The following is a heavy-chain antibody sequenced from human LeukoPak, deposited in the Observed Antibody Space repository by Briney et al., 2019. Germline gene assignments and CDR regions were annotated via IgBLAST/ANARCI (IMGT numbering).Heavy chain of an antibody. CDR3: ARHLGRYCSGGSCPFDY. J-gene: IGHJ4*02. Sequence: GESLKISCKGSGYSFTSYWIGWVRQMPGKGLEWMGIIYPGDSDTRYSPSFQGQVTISADKSISTAYLQWSSLKASDTAMYYCARHLGRYCSGGSCPFDYWGQGTLVTVSS. D-gene: IGHD2-15*01. CDR2: IYPGDSDT. V-gene: IGHV5-51*01. CDR1: GYSFTSYW.